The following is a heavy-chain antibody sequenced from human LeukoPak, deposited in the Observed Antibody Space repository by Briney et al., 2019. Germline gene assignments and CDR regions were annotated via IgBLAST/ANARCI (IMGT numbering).Heavy chain of an antibody. J-gene: IGHJ4*02. CDR2: IGTGGDT. CDR3: ARAVAAAVIDY. D-gene: IGHD6-13*01. V-gene: IGHV3-47*01. CDR1: GFAFSSYA. Sequence: PGGSLRLFCAASGFAFSSYALHWVRRAPGKGLEWVSAIGTGGDTYYADSVMGRFTISRDNAKKSLYLHMNSLIAEDMAVYYCARAVAAAVIDYWGQGTLVTVSS.